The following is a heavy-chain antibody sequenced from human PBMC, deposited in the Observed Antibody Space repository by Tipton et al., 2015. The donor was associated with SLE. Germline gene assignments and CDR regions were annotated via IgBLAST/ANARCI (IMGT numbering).Heavy chain of an antibody. D-gene: IGHD3-16*01. CDR1: GYSISSGYY. Sequence: TLSLTCAVSGYSISSGYYWGWIRQPPGKGLEWIGSIYHSGSTNYNPSLKSRVTISVDTSKNQFSLKLSSVTAADTAVYYCARGGSLDYWGQGTLVTVSS. CDR2: IYHSGST. J-gene: IGHJ4*02. CDR3: ARGGSLDY. V-gene: IGHV4-38-2*01.